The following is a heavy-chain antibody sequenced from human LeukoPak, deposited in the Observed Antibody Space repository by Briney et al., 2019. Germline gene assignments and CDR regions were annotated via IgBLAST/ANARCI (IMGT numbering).Heavy chain of an antibody. CDR2: ITDSGGST. V-gene: IGHV3-23*01. Sequence: GGSLRLSCAASGCTFSSYAMSWVRQAPGKGLEWVSTITDSGGSTYYVASVKGRFAISRDNSKNTLFLQMNSLRAEATAIYYCAKEKSVAGTEFDYWGQGTLVTVSS. CDR3: AKEKSVAGTEFDY. J-gene: IGHJ4*02. CDR1: GCTFSSYA. D-gene: IGHD6-19*01.